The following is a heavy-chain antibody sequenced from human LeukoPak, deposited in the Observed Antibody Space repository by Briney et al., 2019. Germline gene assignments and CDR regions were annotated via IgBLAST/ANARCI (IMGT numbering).Heavy chain of an antibody. CDR2: MYSSGSS. Sequence: SETLSLTCTVSGASINNYFWSWVRQPPGKGLEWIGYMYSSGSSTYNPSLKSRVTMSIDPSRNQLSPRVTSLTAADTAVYYCARAGWLKTSYYFDFWGQGSLVTVSS. CDR3: ARAGWLKTSYYFDF. J-gene: IGHJ4*02. V-gene: IGHV4-59*01. CDR1: GASINNYF. D-gene: IGHD5-24*01.